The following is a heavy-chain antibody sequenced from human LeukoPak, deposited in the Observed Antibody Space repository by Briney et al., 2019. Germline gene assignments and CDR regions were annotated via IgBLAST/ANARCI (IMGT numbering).Heavy chain of an antibody. Sequence: EASVKVSCKTSGYSFTSYGVTWVRQAPGQGLEWMGGVCGYTGYTNYVQMFQRRVTMTTDTSTSTAYMELRSVTSDDTAVYYCARDGSCSGGSCAMDGWFDPWGQGTLVTVSS. D-gene: IGHD2-15*01. CDR1: GYSFTSYG. CDR2: VCGYTGYT. J-gene: IGHJ5*02. CDR3: ARDGSCSGGSCAMDGWFDP. V-gene: IGHV1-18*01.